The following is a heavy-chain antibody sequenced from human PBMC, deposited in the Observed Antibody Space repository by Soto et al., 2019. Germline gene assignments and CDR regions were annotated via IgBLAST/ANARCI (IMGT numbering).Heavy chain of an antibody. J-gene: IGHJ6*02. CDR1: GCTFSSYS. V-gene: IGHV1-69*13. D-gene: IGHD4-17*01. CDR3: ARGYYGDYPKDYYYGMDV. CDR2: IIPIFGTA. Sequence: ASVKVSCKSSGCTFSSYSISWVRQAPGKGLEWMGGIIPIFGTANYAQKFQGRVTITADESTSTAYMELSSLRSEDTAVYYCARGYYGDYPKDYYYGMDVWGQGTTVTV.